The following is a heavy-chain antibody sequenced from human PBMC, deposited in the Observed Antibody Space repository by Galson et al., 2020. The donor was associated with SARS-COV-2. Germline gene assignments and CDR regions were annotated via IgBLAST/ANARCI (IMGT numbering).Heavy chain of an antibody. D-gene: IGHD5-18*01. V-gene: IGHV3-21*01. J-gene: IGHJ6*02. CDR3: ARDEGIRGYNYGRLFYGMDV. CDR2: ISTSSTYT. CDR1: GSPSSTNS. Sequence: NTGSSLRLSCPPPGSPSSTNSINWVRLPPAKGREWVSSISTSSTYTNYENSGKGRFSISRDNPRNSLYLQMNSLRAEDTAVYYCARDEGIRGYNYGRLFYGMDVWGHGTTVTVSS.